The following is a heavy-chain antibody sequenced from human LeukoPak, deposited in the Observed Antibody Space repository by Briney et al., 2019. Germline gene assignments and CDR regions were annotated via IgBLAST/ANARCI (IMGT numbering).Heavy chain of an antibody. V-gene: IGHV3-30*02. CDR1: GFTFSSYG. D-gene: IGHD3-10*01. J-gene: IGHJ4*02. CDR3: AKDPTVGELHFG. CDR2: IRYDGSNK. Sequence: GGSLRLPCAASGFTFSSYGMHWVRQAPGKGLEWVAFIRYDGSNKYYADSVKGRFTISRDNSKNTLYLQMNSLRAEDTAVYYCAKDPTVGELHFGWGQGTLVTVSS.